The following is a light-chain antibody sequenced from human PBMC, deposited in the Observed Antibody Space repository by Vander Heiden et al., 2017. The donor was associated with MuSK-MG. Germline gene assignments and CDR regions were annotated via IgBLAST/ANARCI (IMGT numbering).Light chain of an antibody. CDR2: GAS. CDR1: QSVSSK. CDR3: QQYSNWWT. V-gene: IGKV3-15*01. J-gene: IGKJ1*01. Sequence: MTQSPATLSVSPGERATLSCRASQSVSSKIAWYQQKPGQAPRLLIYGASTRATGIPARFSGSGSGTEFTLTISSLQSEDFAVYYCQQYSNWWTFGQGTKVEIK.